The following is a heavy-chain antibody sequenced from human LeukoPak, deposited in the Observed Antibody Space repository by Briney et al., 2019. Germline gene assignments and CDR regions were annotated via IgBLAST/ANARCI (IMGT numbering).Heavy chain of an antibody. CDR2: ISVGGGTT. CDR3: AKSGWLQPTYHFDY. D-gene: IGHD5-24*01. Sequence: GGSLRDSCAASGFTFSNSAMSWVRQAPGKGLEWVSVISVGGGTTNYAELVGGRFAISRDNSKNTLYLQMSSLRAEDTAVYYCAKSGWLQPTYHFDYWGQGTLVAHSS. J-gene: IGHJ4*02. CDR1: GFTFSNSA. V-gene: IGHV3-23*01.